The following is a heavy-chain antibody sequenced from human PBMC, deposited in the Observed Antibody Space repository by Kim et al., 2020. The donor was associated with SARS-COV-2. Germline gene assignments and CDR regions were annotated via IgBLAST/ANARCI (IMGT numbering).Heavy chain of an antibody. D-gene: IGHD3-10*01. Sequence: GGSLRLSCAASGFIFSSYGMHWVRQAPGKGLEWVAVISYDGSNRYYGDSVKGRFTISRDNSKNTLYLQMNSLRAEDTAVYYCAKDLRASNYYGSGSSPLQTWGQGILVTVSS. V-gene: IGHV3-30*18. J-gene: IGHJ4*02. CDR3: AKDLRASNYYGSGSSPLQT. CDR1: GFIFSSYG. CDR2: ISYDGSNR.